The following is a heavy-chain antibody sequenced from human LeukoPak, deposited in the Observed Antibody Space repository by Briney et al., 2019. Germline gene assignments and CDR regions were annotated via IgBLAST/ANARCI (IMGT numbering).Heavy chain of an antibody. CDR3: AKGLKKQWLANWFDP. J-gene: IGHJ5*02. Sequence: GGSLRLSCAASGFTFSSYAMSWVRQAPGKGLEWVSAISGSGGSTYYVDSVKGRFTISRDNSKNTLYLQMNSLRAEDTAVYYCAKGLKKQWLANWFDPWGQGTLVTVSS. V-gene: IGHV3-23*01. CDR1: GFTFSSYA. D-gene: IGHD6-19*01. CDR2: ISGSGGST.